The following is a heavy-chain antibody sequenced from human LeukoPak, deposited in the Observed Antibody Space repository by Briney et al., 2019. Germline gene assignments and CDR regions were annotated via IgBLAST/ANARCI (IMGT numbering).Heavy chain of an antibody. V-gene: IGHV3-74*01. D-gene: IGHD6-13*01. Sequence: PGGSLRLSCATSAFTFRSYWMHWVRHAPGRGLVWVSRINSDGSSRSYADYVKGRFTISRDDAKNTLYLQMSSLSVDDTAIYYCTRGSPGYSSSWLDFWGQGILVTVSS. CDR3: TRGSPGYSSSWLDF. J-gene: IGHJ4*02. CDR2: INSDGSSR. CDR1: AFTFRSYW.